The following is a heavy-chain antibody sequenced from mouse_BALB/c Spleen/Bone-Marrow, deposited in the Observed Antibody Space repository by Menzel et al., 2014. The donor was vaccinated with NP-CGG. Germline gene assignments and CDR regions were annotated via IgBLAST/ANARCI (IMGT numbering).Heavy chain of an antibody. V-gene: IGHV1-4*01. J-gene: IGHJ3*01. Sequence: VQLQQSGAELAKPGASVKMSCKASGYTFTSYRMHWVKQRPGQGLEWIGYIYPSTGYTEYNQKFKDKAIMTADKSSSTAYMQLSSLTSEDSAVYYCARDDYAYWCQGTLVTVSA. D-gene: IGHD2-4*01. CDR2: IYPSTGYT. CDR1: GYTFTSYR. CDR3: ARDDYAY.